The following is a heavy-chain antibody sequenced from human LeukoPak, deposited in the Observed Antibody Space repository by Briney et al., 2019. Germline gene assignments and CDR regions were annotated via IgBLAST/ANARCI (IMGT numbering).Heavy chain of an antibody. D-gene: IGHD3-10*02. Sequence: GGSLRLSCAASGFTFSSYAMHWVRQAPGKGLEWVAVISYDGSNKYYADSVKGRFTISRGNAKNSLYLQMNSLRAEDTAVYYCAELGITMIGGVWGKGTTVTISS. CDR3: AELGITMIGGV. CDR2: ISYDGSNK. CDR1: GFTFSSYA. V-gene: IGHV3-30*04. J-gene: IGHJ6*04.